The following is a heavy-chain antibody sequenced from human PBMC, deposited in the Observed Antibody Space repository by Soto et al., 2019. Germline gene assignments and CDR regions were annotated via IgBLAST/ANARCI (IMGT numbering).Heavy chain of an antibody. V-gene: IGHV4-59*01. D-gene: IGHD2-21*01. Sequence: PSETLSLTCTASGGSISSYYWSWLRQPPGKGLEWIGYIYYSGSTNYNPSLKSRVTISVDTSKNQFSLKLSSVTAADTAVYYCARYSTHYYYCMDVWGKGTTVTVSS. CDR3: ARYSTHYYYCMDV. CDR1: GGSISSYY. CDR2: IYYSGST. J-gene: IGHJ6*03.